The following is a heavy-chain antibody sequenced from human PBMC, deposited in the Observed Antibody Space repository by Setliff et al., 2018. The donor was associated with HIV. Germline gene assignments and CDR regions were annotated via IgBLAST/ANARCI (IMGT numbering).Heavy chain of an antibody. CDR1: GFTFSSYA. CDR2: ISGSGGST. V-gene: IGHV3-23*01. CDR3: ARISVASRYNSDMDV. J-gene: IGHJ6*03. Sequence: PGGSLRLSCAASGFTFSSYAMSWVRQAPGKGLEWVSAISGSGGSTYYADSVKGRFTISRDNSKNTLFLQINSLRPEDTAVYYCARISVASRYNSDMDVWGKGTTVTVSS. D-gene: IGHD5-12*01.